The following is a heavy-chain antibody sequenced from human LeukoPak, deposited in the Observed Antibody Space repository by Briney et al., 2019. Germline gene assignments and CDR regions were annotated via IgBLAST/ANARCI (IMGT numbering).Heavy chain of an antibody. CDR2: ISWNSGSI. Sequence: GGSLRLSCAASGFTFDDYAMHWVRRAPGKGLKWVSGISWNSGSIGYADSVKGRFTISRDNAKNSLYLQMNSLRAEDTAVYYCARGGVDYGVFYYYYYMDVWGKGTTVTISS. V-gene: IGHV3-9*01. CDR1: GFTFDDYA. D-gene: IGHD4-17*01. CDR3: ARGGVDYGVFYYYYYMDV. J-gene: IGHJ6*03.